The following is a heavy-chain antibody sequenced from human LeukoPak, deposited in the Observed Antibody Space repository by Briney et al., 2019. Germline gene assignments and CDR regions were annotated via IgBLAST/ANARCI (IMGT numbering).Heavy chain of an antibody. CDR2: ISSSSSTI. Sequence: GGSLRLSCAASGFTFSSYSMNWVRQAPGKGLEWVSYISSSSSTIYYADSVKGRFTISRDNAKNSLYLQMNSLRAEDTAVYYCARDIVVVPAAIFNWFDPWGQGTLVTVSS. V-gene: IGHV3-48*04. D-gene: IGHD2-2*02. CDR3: ARDIVVVPAAIFNWFDP. J-gene: IGHJ5*02. CDR1: GFTFSSYS.